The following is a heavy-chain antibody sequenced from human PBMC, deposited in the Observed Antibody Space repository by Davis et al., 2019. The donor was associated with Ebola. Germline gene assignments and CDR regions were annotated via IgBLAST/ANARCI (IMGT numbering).Heavy chain of an antibody. CDR1: GFTFDDYI. V-gene: IGHV3-9*01. D-gene: IGHD3-3*01. CDR2: ISWNSGSI. Sequence: SLKISCAASGFTFDDYIMHWVRQAPGKGLEWVSGISWNSGSIGYADSVKGRFTISRDNAKNSLYLQMNSLRAEDTALYYCAKETIFGVDGAFDIWGQGTMVTVSS. CDR3: AKETIFGVDGAFDI. J-gene: IGHJ3*02.